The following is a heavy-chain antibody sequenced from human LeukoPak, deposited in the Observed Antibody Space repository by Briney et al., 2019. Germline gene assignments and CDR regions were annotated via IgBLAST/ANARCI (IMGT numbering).Heavy chain of an antibody. D-gene: IGHD5-18*01. CDR1: GYSISSGYY. CDR2: IYHSGST. J-gene: IGHJ4*02. CDR3: ARGYAYGPNYYFDY. Sequence: PSETLSLTCAVSGYSISSGYYWGWIRQPPGKGLDGFGSIYHSGSTYYNPSLKSRVTISVDTSKNQFPLRLSSVTAADTASYYCARGYAYGPNYYFDYWGQGALVTVSS. V-gene: IGHV4-38-2*01.